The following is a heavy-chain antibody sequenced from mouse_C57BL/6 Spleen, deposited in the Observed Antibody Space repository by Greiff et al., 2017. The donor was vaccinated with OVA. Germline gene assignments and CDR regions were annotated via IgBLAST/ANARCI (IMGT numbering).Heavy chain of an antibody. CDR1: GYTFTSYW. V-gene: IGHV1-7*01. D-gene: IGHD2-2*01. CDR3: AKEGYPYYYAMGY. J-gene: IGHJ4*01. CDR2: INPSSGYT. Sequence: QVQLQQSGAELAKPGASVKLSCKASGYTFTSYWMHWVKQRPGQGLEWIGYINPSSGYTKYNQKFKDKATLTADKSSSTAYMQLSSLTYEDSAVYYCAKEGYPYYYAMGYWGQGTSVTVSS.